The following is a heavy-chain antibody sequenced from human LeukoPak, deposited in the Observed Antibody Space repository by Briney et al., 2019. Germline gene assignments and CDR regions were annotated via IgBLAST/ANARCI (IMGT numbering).Heavy chain of an antibody. Sequence: ASVKVSCKASGYTFTGCYMHWVRQAPGQGLEWMGWINPNSGGTNYAQKFQGRVTMTRDTSISTAYMELSRLRSDDTAVYYCARVGEKYCSSTSCYFEDYWGQGTLVTVSS. D-gene: IGHD2-2*01. CDR2: INPNSGGT. CDR1: GYTFTGCY. CDR3: ARVGEKYCSSTSCYFEDY. V-gene: IGHV1-2*02. J-gene: IGHJ4*02.